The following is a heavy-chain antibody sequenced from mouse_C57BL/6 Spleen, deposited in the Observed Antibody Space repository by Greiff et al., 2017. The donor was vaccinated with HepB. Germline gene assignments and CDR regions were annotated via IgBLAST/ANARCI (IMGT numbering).Heavy chain of an antibody. D-gene: IGHD1-1*01. Sequence: QVQLKQSGAELVRPGASVKLSCKASGYTFTDYYINWVKQRPGQGLEWIARIYPGSGNTYYNEKFKGKATLTAEKSSSTAYMQLSSLTSEDSAVYFCASGGIYYYGSSPAWFAYWGQGTLVTVSA. CDR1: GYTFTDYY. J-gene: IGHJ3*01. CDR2: IYPGSGNT. CDR3: ASGGIYYYGSSPAWFAY. V-gene: IGHV1-76*01.